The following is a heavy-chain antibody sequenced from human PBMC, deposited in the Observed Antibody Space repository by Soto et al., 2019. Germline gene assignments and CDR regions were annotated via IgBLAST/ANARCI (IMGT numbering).Heavy chain of an antibody. J-gene: IGHJ6*02. V-gene: IGHV3-30*18. CDR2: ISYDGSNK. D-gene: IGHD2-2*01. CDR3: ANLGVVVPAAIYGPYGMDV. Sequence: PGGSLRLSCAASGFTFSSYGMHWVRQAPGKGLEWVAVISYDGSNKYYADSVKGRFTISRDNSKNTLYLQMNSLRAEDTAVYYCANLGVVVPAAIYGPYGMDVWGQGTTVTVSS. CDR1: GFTFSSYG.